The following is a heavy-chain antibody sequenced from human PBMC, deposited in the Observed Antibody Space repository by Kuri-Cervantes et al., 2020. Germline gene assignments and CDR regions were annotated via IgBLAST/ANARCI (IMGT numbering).Heavy chain of an antibody. J-gene: IGHJ5*02. CDR3: ARGRYCSSTSCWDWFDP. D-gene: IGHD2-2*01. Sequence: GESLKISCAASGFTFSSYWMHWVRQASGKGLVWVSRINSDGSSTSYADSVKGRFTISRDNTKNTLYLQMNSLRAEDTAVYYCARGRYCSSTSCWDWFDPWGQGTLVTVSS. V-gene: IGHV3-74*01. CDR1: GFTFSSYW. CDR2: INSDGSST.